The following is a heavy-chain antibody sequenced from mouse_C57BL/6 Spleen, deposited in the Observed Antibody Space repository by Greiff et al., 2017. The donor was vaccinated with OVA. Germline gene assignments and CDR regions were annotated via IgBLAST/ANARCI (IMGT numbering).Heavy chain of an antibody. CDR2: IWWDVDK. V-gene: IGHV8-8*01. Sequence: QVTLKESGPGILQLSQTLSLTCSFSGFSLSTFGMGVGWIRQSSGKGVEWLGHIWWDVDKKYNTALKSRLTISQDTSKNQVFLKIANVDTADTATYYGTRIEITGYFYVWGTGTTVTVSS. CDR3: TRIEITGYFYV. D-gene: IGHD2-4*01. J-gene: IGHJ1*03. CDR1: GFSLSTFGMG.